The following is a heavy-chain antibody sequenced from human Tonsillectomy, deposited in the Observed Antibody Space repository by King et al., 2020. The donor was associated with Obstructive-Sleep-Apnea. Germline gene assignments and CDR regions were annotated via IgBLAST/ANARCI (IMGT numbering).Heavy chain of an antibody. CDR2: MSYDGSHK. V-gene: IGHV3-30*04. CDR3: AGDEVQDRTKSDRGYFDY. Sequence: VQLVESGGGAVQPGRSLRLSCAASGFTFRNYAMHWVRQAPGKGLEWVAVMSYDGSHKDYADSVKGRFTISRDNSQNTLFLQMSNVRVEDTAVYYCAGDEVQDRTKSDRGYFDYWGQGTPLTVSS. CDR1: GFTFRNYA. D-gene: IGHD2-15*01. J-gene: IGHJ4*02.